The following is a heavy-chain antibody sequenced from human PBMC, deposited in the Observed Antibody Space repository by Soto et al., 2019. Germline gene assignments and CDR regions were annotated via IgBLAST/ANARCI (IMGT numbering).Heavy chain of an antibody. CDR3: ARLLFSAGSWFHP. Sequence: SETLSLSCTVSGGSISSYYWSWIRQPPGKGLEWIGYIYYSGSTNYNPSLKSRVTISVDTSKNQFSLKLSSVTAADTAVYYCARLLFSAGSWFHPWGHGLLVTSP. V-gene: IGHV4-59*01. J-gene: IGHJ5*02. CDR2: IYYSGST. CDR1: GGSISSYY. D-gene: IGHD3-10*01.